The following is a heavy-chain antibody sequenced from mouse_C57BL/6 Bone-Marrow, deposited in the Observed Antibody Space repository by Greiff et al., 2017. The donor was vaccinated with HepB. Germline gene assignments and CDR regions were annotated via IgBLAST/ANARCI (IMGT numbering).Heavy chain of an antibody. J-gene: IGHJ1*03. CDR3: ARDRNYYGSSYWYFDV. V-gene: IGHV5-16*01. D-gene: IGHD1-1*01. CDR1: GFTFSDYY. CDR2: INYDGSST. Sequence: DVKLVESAGGLVQPGSSMKLSCTASGFTFSDYYMAWVRQVPEKGLEWVANINYDGSSTYYLDSLKSRFIISRDNAKNILYLQMSSLKSEDTATYYCARDRNYYGSSYWYFDVWGTGTTVTVSS.